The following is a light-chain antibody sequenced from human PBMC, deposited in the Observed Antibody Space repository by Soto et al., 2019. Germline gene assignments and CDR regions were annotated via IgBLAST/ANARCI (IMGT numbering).Light chain of an antibody. V-gene: IGKV3-15*01. CDR3: QQYNDWPFT. J-gene: IGKJ3*01. CDR1: QSVSSF. CDR2: GVS. Sequence: EIVLTQSPATLSLSPGERATLSCRASQSVSSFLAWYQQKPGQAPRLLIYGVSTRATGIPARFSGSESGTEFTLTISSPQSEDFAVYYCQQYNDWPFTFGPGTKVDIK.